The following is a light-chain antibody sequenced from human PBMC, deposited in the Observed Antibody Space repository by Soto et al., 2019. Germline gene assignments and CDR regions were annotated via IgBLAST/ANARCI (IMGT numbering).Light chain of an antibody. J-gene: IGKJ1*01. Sequence: DIQMTQSPSTLSASVGDRVTTTCRASQSISSWLAWYQQKPGKAPKLLIYDASSLESGVPSRFSGSGSETEFTLTITSLQPDDFATYYCQQYNSYPWTFGQGTKVDIK. CDR2: DAS. CDR3: QQYNSYPWT. CDR1: QSISSW. V-gene: IGKV1-5*01.